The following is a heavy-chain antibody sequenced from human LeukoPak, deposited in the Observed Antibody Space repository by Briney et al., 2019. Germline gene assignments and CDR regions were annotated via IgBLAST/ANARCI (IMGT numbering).Heavy chain of an antibody. Sequence: NPSETLSLTCTISSGFVSSGTYYWTWIRQPAGKGLEWIGHIYSGGSTNYNPSLKSRVTISTDTSKTQFSLMLSSVTAADTAVYYCGRGNYCGNTRCHGYYYMDVWGKGATVTVSS. CDR3: GRGNYCGNTRCHGYYYMDV. V-gene: IGHV4-61*09. CDR1: SGFVSSGTYY. D-gene: IGHD2-2*01. J-gene: IGHJ6*03. CDR2: IYSGGST.